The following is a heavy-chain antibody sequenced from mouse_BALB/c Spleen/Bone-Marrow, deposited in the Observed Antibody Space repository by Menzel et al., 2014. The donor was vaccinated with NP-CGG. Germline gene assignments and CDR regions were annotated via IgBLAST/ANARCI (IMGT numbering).Heavy chain of an antibody. CDR3: ARNANWLFTY. Sequence: QVQLKQSGAELVRPGTSVKVSCKASGYDFTSYLIEWIKQRPGQGLEWIGVINPGSGGSNYNEKFTGKATPTVDKSSSTAYMQLSSLTSDDSAVYFCARNANWLFTYWGQGTLVTVSA. CDR2: INPGSGGS. D-gene: IGHD4-1*01. J-gene: IGHJ3*01. V-gene: IGHV1-54*01. CDR1: GYDFTSYL.